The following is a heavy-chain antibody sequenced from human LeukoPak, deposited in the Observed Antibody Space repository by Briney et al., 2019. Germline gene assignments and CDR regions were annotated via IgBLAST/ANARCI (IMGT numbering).Heavy chain of an antibody. V-gene: IGHV4-59*08. J-gene: IGHJ4*02. CDR3: ANYAHGQRGLGY. D-gene: IGHD2-2*01. CDR2: VNYDGST. CDR1: GGSFCDYG. Sequence: SETLTLTFTVSGGSFCDYGWSWIRQPPGKGLEYIGHVNYDGSTSYNPSLNSRVAISLDTSKNLFSLKLSSVTAADTAAYYCANYAHGQRGLGYWGQGTLVTVSS.